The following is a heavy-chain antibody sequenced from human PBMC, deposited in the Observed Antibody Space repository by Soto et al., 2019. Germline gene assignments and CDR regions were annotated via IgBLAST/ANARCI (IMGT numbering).Heavy chain of an antibody. J-gene: IGHJ3*02. CDR1: GGSISSYY. D-gene: IGHD4-17*01. CDR3: ARRYGSAFDI. V-gene: IGHV4-59*01. CDR2: IFYSGST. Sequence: QVQLQESGPGLVKPSETLSLTCTVSGGSISSYYWSWIRQPPGKGLEWIGYIFYSGSTNYNPPLKSRVTISVDTSKSQFSLKLSSVTAADTAVYYCARRYGSAFDIWGHGTMVTVSS.